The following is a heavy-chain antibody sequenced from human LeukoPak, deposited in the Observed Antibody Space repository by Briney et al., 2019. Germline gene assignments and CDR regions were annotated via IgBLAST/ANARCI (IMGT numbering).Heavy chain of an antibody. CDR1: GYTFTGYY. J-gene: IGHJ5*02. CDR2: INPNSGGT. CDR3: ARDDSRGVVPAAPDWFDP. Sequence: ASVKVSCKASGYTFTGYYMHWVRQAPGQGLEWMGWINPNSGGTNYAQKLQGRVTMTRDTSISTAYMELSRLRSDDTAVYYCARDDSRGVVPAAPDWFDPWGRGTLVTVSS. V-gene: IGHV1-2*02. D-gene: IGHD2-2*01.